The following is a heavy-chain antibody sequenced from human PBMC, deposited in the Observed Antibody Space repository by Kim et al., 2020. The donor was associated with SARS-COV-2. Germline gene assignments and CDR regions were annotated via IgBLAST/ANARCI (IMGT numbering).Heavy chain of an antibody. V-gene: IGHV3-21*01. D-gene: IGHD6-13*01. J-gene: IGHJ5*02. CDR1: GFTFSSYS. CDR2: ISSSSSYI. Sequence: GGSLRLSCAASGFTFSSYSMNWVRQAPGKGLEWVSSISSSSSYIYYADSVKGRFTISRDNAKNSLYLQMNSLRAEDTAVYYCAGAYSSSWYWLDPWGQGTLVTVSS. CDR3: AGAYSSSWYWLDP.